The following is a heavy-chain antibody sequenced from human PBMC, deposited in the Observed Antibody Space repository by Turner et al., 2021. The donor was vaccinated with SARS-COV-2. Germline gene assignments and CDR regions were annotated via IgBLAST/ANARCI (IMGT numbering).Heavy chain of an antibody. J-gene: IGHJ4*02. CDR2: ISSSSDVV. Sequence: EVQLVESGGGLVQPGGSLRLSCEASGFTFTTFGMSWVRQVAGMDLEWIAYISSSSDVVLYADSVKGRFAISRDNAKSSVYLQMNSLRAEDTAIYYCARLVSYWGQGTPVTVSS. CDR3: ARLVSY. CDR1: GFTFTTFG. V-gene: IGHV3-48*01.